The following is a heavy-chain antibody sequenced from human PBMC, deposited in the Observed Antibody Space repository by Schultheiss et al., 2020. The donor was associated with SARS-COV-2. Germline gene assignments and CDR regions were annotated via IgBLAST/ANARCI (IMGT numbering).Heavy chain of an antibody. J-gene: IGHJ6*03. CDR1: GFTVSSYG. V-gene: IGHV3-33*08. Sequence: GGSLRLSCAASGFTVSSYGMHWVRQAPGKGLEWVAVIWYDGSNKYYADSVKGRFTISRDNSKNTLYLQMNSLRAEDTAVYYCARDTTYYYYMDVWGKGTTVTVSS. CDR2: IWYDGSNK. CDR3: ARDTTYYYYMDV. D-gene: IGHD1-1*01.